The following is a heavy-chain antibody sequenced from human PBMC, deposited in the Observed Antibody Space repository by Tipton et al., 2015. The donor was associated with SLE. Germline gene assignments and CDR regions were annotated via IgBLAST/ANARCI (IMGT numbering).Heavy chain of an antibody. CDR2: IYYSGST. Sequence: LRLSCTVSGGSISSGGYYWSWIRQYPGKGLEWIGYIYYSGSTYYNPSLKSRVTISVDTSKKQFSLNLSSVTAADTAVYYCARLIAARLPFDYWGQGTLVTVSS. CDR3: ARLIAARLPFDY. CDR1: GGSISSGGYY. J-gene: IGHJ4*02. V-gene: IGHV4-31*02. D-gene: IGHD6-6*01.